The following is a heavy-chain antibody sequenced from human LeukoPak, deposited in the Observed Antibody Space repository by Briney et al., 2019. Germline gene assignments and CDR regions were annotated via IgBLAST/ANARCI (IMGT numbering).Heavy chain of an antibody. D-gene: IGHD6-19*01. Sequence: SETLSLTCTVSGGSISSGDYYWSWIRQPPGKGLEWIGEINHSGSTNYNPSLKSRVTISVDTSKNQFSLKLSSVTAADTAVYYCARRTGYSSGWYRSWGQGTLVTVSS. CDR1: GGSISSGDYY. V-gene: IGHV4-39*07. CDR2: INHSGST. CDR3: ARRTGYSSGWYRS. J-gene: IGHJ5*02.